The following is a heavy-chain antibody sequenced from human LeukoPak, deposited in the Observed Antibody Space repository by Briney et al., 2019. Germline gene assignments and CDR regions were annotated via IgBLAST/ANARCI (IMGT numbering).Heavy chain of an antibody. CDR1: GGSISSYY. CDR2: IYYSGST. CDR3: ARDVIAAAGYYYCGMDV. Sequence: PSETLSLTCTVSGGSISSYYWSWIRQPPGKGLEWIGYIYYSGSTNYNPSLKSRVTISVDTSKNQFSLKLSSVTAADTAVYYCARDVIAAAGYYYCGMDVWGQGTTVTVSS. D-gene: IGHD6-13*01. J-gene: IGHJ6*02. V-gene: IGHV4-59*01.